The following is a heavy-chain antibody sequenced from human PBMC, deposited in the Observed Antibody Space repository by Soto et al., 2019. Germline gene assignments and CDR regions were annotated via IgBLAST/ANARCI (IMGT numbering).Heavy chain of an antibody. D-gene: IGHD2-2*01. CDR2: IDGGNGNT. CDR3: ARAPLFLGGTEYDFDH. J-gene: IGHJ4*02. CDR1: GYTFTNYA. Sequence: QVQLVQSGAEVKQPGASVKVSCKASGYTFTNYAMHWVRQAPGQRLQWMGWIDGGNGNTECSQSLQARVTITSDTSASTAYMELYSLRSEESAVYYCARAPLFLGGTEYDFDHWGQGTLVTVSS. V-gene: IGHV1-3*01.